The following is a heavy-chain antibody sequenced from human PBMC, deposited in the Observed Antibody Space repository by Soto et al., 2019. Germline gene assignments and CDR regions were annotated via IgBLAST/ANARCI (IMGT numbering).Heavy chain of an antibody. CDR1: AGSISSYY. J-gene: IGHJ4*02. V-gene: IGHV4-59*08. D-gene: IGHD1-1*01. Sequence: QVQLQESGPGLVKPSETLSLTCTVSAGSISSYYWSWIRQPPGRGLEWIGYIYYSGSTNYNPSLKIRVTISVDTSKNQFSLKLSSVTAADTAVYYCVRRYGYSFDYWGQGTLVTVSS. CDR3: VRRYGYSFDY. CDR2: IYYSGST.